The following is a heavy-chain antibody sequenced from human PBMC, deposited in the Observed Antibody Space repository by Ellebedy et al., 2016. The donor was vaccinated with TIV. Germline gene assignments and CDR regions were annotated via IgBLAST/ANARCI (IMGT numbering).Heavy chain of an antibody. CDR1: GFIVSTYH. Sequence: GESLKISCTASGFIVSTYHMSWVRPAPVTGLAWVGGYTNYADSVTGRFTISTHNSRNTLYLQMTNLRTEDTAVYYCAKGSFPFGDKSERIYSFQYWGQGTLVTVSS. CDR3: AKGSFPFGDKSERIYSFQY. D-gene: IGHD3-10*01. V-gene: IGHV3-53*04. CDR2: GYT. J-gene: IGHJ4*02.